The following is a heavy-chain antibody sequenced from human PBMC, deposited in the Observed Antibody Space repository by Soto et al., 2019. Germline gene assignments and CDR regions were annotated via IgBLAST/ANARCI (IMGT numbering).Heavy chain of an antibody. CDR1: GSNFNSYT. CDR2: ISSSGYI. J-gene: IGHJ6*02. CDR3: ARDCSGGSCYPGMDV. Sequence: PGGALRLSCADSGSNFNSYTINWVRQAPGKRLEWLSSISSSGYIFSTDSVRGRFTISRDNAKNSVYLQINSLRAEDTAVYFCARDCSGGSCYPGMDVWGQGTTVTVSS. V-gene: IGHV3-21*01. D-gene: IGHD2-15*01.